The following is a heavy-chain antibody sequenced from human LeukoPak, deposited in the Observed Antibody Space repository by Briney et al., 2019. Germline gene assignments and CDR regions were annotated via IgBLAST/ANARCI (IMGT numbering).Heavy chain of an antibody. CDR2: IWYDGSNK. Sequence: GGSLRLSCAASGFTFSSYGMHWVRQAPGKGLEWVAVIWYDGSNKYYADSVKGRFTISRDNSKNTLYLQMNSLRAEDTAVYYCARGGYYDSSGYYGMDVWGQGTTVTVSS. CDR3: ARGGYYDSSGYYGMDV. CDR1: GFTFSSYG. D-gene: IGHD3-22*01. V-gene: IGHV3-33*01. J-gene: IGHJ6*02.